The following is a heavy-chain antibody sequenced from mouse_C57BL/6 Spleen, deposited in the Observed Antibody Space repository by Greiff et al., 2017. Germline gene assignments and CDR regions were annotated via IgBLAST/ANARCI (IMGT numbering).Heavy chain of an antibody. J-gene: IGHJ4*01. CDR1: GYTFTSYW. D-gene: IGHD2-3*01. CDR2: IDPSDSYT. CDR3: SRSYDCYYHPTCYYAMDY. V-gene: IGHV1-69*01. Sequence: VQLQQPGAELVMPGASVKLSCKASGYTFTSYWMHWVKQRPGQGLEWIGEIDPSDSYTNYNQKFKGQSTLTVDKSSSTAYMQLISLTSEDSAVYYCSRSYDCYYHPTCYYAMDYWGQGTSVTVSS.